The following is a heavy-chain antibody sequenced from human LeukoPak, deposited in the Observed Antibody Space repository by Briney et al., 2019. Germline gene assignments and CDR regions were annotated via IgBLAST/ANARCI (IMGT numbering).Heavy chain of an antibody. CDR3: ASNVLRFLEWSSRPEGMGAFDI. D-gene: IGHD3-3*01. CDR1: GGSISSGDYY. J-gene: IGHJ3*02. Sequence: PSQTLSLTCTVSGGSISSGDYYWSWIRQPPGKGLEWIGYIYYSGSTYYNSSLKSRVTISVDTSKNQFSLKLSSVTAADTAVYYCASNVLRFLEWSSRPEGMGAFDIWGQGTMVTVSS. V-gene: IGHV4-30-4*08. CDR2: IYYSGST.